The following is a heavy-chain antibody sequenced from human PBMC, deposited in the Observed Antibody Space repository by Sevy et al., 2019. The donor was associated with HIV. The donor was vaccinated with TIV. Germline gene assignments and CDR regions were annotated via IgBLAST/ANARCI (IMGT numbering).Heavy chain of an antibody. Sequence: ASVKVSCAASGFTFRNYNMNWVRQAPGKGLEWASYISSSSNTIYYADSVKGRFTISRDNDKNSLYLEMNSLRAEDTAVYYCAREGGYSDQGMDVWGLGTTVTVSS. CDR1: GFTFRNYN. D-gene: IGHD5-12*01. J-gene: IGHJ6*02. V-gene: IGHV3-48*01. CDR3: AREGGYSDQGMDV. CDR2: ISSSSNTI.